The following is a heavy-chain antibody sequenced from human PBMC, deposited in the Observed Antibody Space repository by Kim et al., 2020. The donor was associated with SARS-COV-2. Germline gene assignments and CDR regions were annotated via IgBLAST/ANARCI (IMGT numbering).Heavy chain of an antibody. CDR3: ARDRAGPGHPDAFEI. CDR2: IDYSGST. J-gene: IGHJ3*02. V-gene: IGHV4-59*01. Sequence: SETLSLTCTVSGGSISSYYWSWIRQPPGKGLEWIGYIDYSGSTNYNPSLKSRVTISVDTSKNQFSLKLNSVTAADTAVYYCARDRAGPGHPDAFEIWGQG. CDR1: GGSISSYY.